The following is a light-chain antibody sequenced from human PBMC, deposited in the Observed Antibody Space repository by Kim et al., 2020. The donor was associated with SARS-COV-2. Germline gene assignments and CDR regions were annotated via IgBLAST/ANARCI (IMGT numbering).Light chain of an antibody. V-gene: IGKV3-20*01. CDR2: GAS. CDR1: QSVSSGY. Sequence: EIVLTQSPGTLSLSPGERATLSCRASQSVSSGYLAWYQQKPGQAPRLLIYGASSRATGIPDRFSGSGSGTVFTLTISRLEPEDFAVYYCQQYGSSRWTFGQGTKVDIK. J-gene: IGKJ1*01. CDR3: QQYGSSRWT.